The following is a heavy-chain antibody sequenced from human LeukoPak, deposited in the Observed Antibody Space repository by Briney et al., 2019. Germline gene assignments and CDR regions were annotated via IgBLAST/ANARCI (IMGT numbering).Heavy chain of an antibody. Sequence: GGSLRLSCAASGFTFSSYGMHWVRQAPGKGLEWVAFIRYDGSNKYCADSVKGRFTISRDNSKNTLYLQMNSLRAEDTAVYYCAKDWDSSGWYYFDYWGQGTLVTVSS. CDR3: AKDWDSSGWYYFDY. CDR1: GFTFSSYG. V-gene: IGHV3-30*02. D-gene: IGHD6-19*01. CDR2: IRYDGSNK. J-gene: IGHJ4*02.